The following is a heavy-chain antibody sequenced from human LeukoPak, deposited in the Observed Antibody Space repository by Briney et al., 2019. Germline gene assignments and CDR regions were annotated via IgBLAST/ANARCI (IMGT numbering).Heavy chain of an antibody. CDR1: GFTFSSYA. V-gene: IGHV3-15*01. Sequence: GGSLRLSCAASGFTFSSYAMSWVRQAPGKGLEWVARLKSKDDGGTTDYAAPVKGRFTISRDDSKNTLYLQMNSLKTGDTAVYYCATYSLSWYWGQGTLVTVSS. D-gene: IGHD2-15*01. J-gene: IGHJ4*02. CDR2: LKSKDDGGTT. CDR3: ATYSLSWY.